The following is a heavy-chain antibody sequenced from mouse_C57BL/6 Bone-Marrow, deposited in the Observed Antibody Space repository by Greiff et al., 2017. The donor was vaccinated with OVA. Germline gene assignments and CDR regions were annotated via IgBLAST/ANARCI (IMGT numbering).Heavy chain of an antibody. D-gene: IGHD1-1*01. CDR1: GYTFTDYY. V-gene: IGHV1-19*01. CDR2: INPYNGGT. J-gene: IGHJ4*01. Sequence: VQLQQSGPVLVKPGASVKMSCKASGYTFTDYYMNWVKQSHGKSLEWIGVINPYNGGTSYNQKFKGKATLTVDKSSSTAYMELNSLTSEDSAVYYCARRESYYYAGYAMDYWGQGTSVTVSS. CDR3: ARRESYYYAGYAMDY.